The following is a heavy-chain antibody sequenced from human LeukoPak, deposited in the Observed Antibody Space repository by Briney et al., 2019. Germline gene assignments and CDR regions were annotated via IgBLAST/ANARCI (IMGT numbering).Heavy chain of an antibody. J-gene: IGHJ4*02. CDR3: ARGGYSYGSVDY. CDR1: GGSISSYY. D-gene: IGHD5-18*01. V-gene: IGHV4-59*01. Sequence: PSETLSLTCTVSGGSISSYYWSWIRQPPGKGLEWIGYIYYSGSTNYNPSLKSRVTISVDTSKNQFSPKLSSVTAADTAVYYCARGGYSYGSVDYWGQGTLVTVSS. CDR2: IYYSGST.